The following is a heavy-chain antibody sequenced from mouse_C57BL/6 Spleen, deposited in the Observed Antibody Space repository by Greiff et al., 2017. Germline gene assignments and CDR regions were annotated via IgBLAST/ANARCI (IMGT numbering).Heavy chain of an antibody. Sequence: QVQLKESGPGLVQPSQSLSITCTVSGFSLTSYGVHWVRQPPGKGLEWLGVIWSGGSTDYNAAFISRLSISKDNSKSQVFFKMNSLQADDTAIYYCAKIGEYDYAMDYWGQGTSVTVSS. D-gene: IGHD5-1*01. CDR2: IWSGGST. CDR1: GFSLTSYG. CDR3: AKIGEYDYAMDY. V-gene: IGHV2-4*01. J-gene: IGHJ4*01.